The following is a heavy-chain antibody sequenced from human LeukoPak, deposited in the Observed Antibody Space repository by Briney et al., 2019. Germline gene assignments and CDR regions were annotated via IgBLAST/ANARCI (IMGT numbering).Heavy chain of an antibody. D-gene: IGHD6-19*01. V-gene: IGHV3-9*03. Sequence: GGSLRLSCAASGFTFDDYAMHWVRQAPGKGLEWVSGISWSSGSIGYADSVKGRFTISRDNAKNSLYLQMNSLRAEDMALYYCAKDIRAVAGASSAFDIWGQGTMVTVSS. J-gene: IGHJ3*02. CDR2: ISWSSGSI. CDR1: GFTFDDYA. CDR3: AKDIRAVAGASSAFDI.